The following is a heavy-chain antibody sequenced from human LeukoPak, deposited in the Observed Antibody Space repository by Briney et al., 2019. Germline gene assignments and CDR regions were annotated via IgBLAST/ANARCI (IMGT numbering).Heavy chain of an antibody. CDR3: ARVYDYYDSSGFDP. Sequence: GASVKVSCKASGYTFTSYGISWVRQAPGQGLEWMGWISAYNGNTNYAQKLQGRVTMTTDTSTSTAYMELRSLRSDDTAVYYCARVYDYYDSSGFDPWGQGTLVTVSS. CDR2: ISAYNGNT. D-gene: IGHD3-22*01. V-gene: IGHV1-18*01. J-gene: IGHJ5*02. CDR1: GYTFTSYG.